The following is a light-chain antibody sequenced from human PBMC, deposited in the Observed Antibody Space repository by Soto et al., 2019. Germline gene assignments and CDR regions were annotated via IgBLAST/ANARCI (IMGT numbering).Light chain of an antibody. CDR1: SSDIGGYNY. CDR2: DVN. V-gene: IGLV2-8*01. CDR3: SSYAGSNNFVL. Sequence: QSVLTQPPSASGSPGQSVTISCTGTSSDIGGYNYVSWYQQHPGKAPKLMIYDVNKRPSRVTDLFSGSKSGKTASLTVSGHQAEDDAHYNCSSYAGSNNFVLFGGGTQLTVL. J-gene: IGLJ2*01.